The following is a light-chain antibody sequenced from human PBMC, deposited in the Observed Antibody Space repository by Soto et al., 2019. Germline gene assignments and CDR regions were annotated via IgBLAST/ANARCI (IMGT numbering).Light chain of an antibody. Sequence: EIVLTQFPGTLSLSPGERATLSCRASQGISSSYLAWYQQKPGQAPRILIYGASNKAAGFPDRFSGSGSGTDFTLTINRLEPEDFAVYYCQYYADSLRAFGQGTRVEIK. J-gene: IGKJ1*01. CDR2: GAS. CDR3: QYYADSLRA. CDR1: QGISSSY. V-gene: IGKV3-20*01.